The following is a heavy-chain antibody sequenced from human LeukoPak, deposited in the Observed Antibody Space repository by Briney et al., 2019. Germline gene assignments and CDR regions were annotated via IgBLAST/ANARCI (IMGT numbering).Heavy chain of an antibody. CDR2: MNPNSGNT. Sequence: ASVKVSCKASGYTFTSYDINWVRQATGQGLEWMGWMNPNSGNTGYAQKLQGRVTMTTDTSTSTAYMELRSLRSDDTAVYYCARAPYSTMIVAEVDYWGQGTLVTVSS. CDR3: ARAPYSTMIVAEVDY. D-gene: IGHD3-22*01. CDR1: GYTFTSYD. V-gene: IGHV1-8*01. J-gene: IGHJ4*02.